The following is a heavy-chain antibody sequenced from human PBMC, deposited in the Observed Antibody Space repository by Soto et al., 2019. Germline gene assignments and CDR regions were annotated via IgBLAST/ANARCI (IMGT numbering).Heavy chain of an antibody. CDR1: GGTFSSYA. Sequence: QVQLVQSGAEVKKPGSSVKGSCKASGGTFSSYAISWVRQAPGQGLEWMGGIIPIFGTANYAQKFQGRVTITADESTSTAYMELSSLRSEDTAVYYCARAPRGYCSGGSCYYFDYRGQGTLVTVSS. J-gene: IGHJ4*02. CDR2: IIPIFGTA. V-gene: IGHV1-69*01. D-gene: IGHD2-15*01. CDR3: ARAPRGYCSGGSCYYFDY.